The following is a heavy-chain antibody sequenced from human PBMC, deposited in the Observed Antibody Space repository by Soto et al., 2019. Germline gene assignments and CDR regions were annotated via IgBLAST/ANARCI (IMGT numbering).Heavy chain of an antibody. V-gene: IGHV1-69*02. CDR3: ARGPLVVLNYFEY. CDR2: LFPLTDIP. J-gene: IGHJ4*02. CDR1: GGTFRNYP. Sequence: QVQLVQSGTEVKKPGSSVKVSCKASGGTFRNYPINWVRQAPGQGLEWMGSLFPLTDIPDYAQNFQARLTISADKSTSTASMELRSLTSDDTAMYFCARGPLVVLNYFEYWGQGTLVTVSS.